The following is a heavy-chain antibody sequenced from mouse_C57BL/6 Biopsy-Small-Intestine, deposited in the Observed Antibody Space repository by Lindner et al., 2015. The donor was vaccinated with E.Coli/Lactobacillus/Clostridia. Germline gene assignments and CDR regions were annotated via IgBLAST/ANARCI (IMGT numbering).Heavy chain of an antibody. CDR2: IYPGSGNT. CDR1: GYSFTSYY. CDR3: ARFPTYGKGSMDY. V-gene: IGHV1-66*01. J-gene: IGHJ4*01. D-gene: IGHD2-1*01. Sequence: VQLQESGPELVKPGASVKISCKASGYSFTSYYIHWVKQRPGQGLEWIGWIYPGSGNTRYNEKFKGKATLTADTSSSTAYMQFSSLTSEDSAVFYCARFPTYGKGSMDYWGQGTSVTVSS.